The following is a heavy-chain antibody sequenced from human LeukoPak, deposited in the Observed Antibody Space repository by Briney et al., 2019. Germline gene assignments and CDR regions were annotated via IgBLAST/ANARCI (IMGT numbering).Heavy chain of an antibody. J-gene: IGHJ4*02. D-gene: IGHD1-26*01. V-gene: IGHV3-21*01. CDR1: GFTFNNSA. CDR3: ARDGIVGATNAFDY. Sequence: PGGSLRLSCAASGFTFNNSAMTWVRQAPGKGLEWVSSISSSSSYIYYADSVKGRFTISRDNAKNSLYLQMNGLRAEDTAVYYCARDGIVGATNAFDYWGQGTLVTVSS. CDR2: ISSSSSYI.